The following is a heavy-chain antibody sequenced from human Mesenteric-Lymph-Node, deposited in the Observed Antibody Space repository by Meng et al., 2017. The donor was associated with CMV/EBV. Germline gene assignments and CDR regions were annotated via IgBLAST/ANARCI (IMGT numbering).Heavy chain of an antibody. J-gene: IGHJ5*01. V-gene: IGHV3-11*01. CDR1: GFTFSDYY. Sequence: GWSLRLSCAASGFTFSDYYLSWIRQAPGKGLEWLSYISSAGSTIYYADSLKGRFTISRDNDNKSLYLDLRSLRVDDTAVYYCARGARDLPGILPRWFDSWGQGTLVTVSS. CDR3: ARGARDLPGILPRWFDS. CDR2: ISSAGSTI. D-gene: IGHD3-3*01.